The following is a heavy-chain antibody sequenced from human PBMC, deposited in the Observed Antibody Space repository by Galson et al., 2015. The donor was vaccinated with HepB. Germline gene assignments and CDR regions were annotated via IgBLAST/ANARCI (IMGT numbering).Heavy chain of an antibody. D-gene: IGHD3-9*01. Sequence: SLRLSCAASGFTFSSYGMHWVRHAPGKGLEWVAVIWYDGSNKYYADSVKGRFTISKDNSKNTLYLQMNSLRAEDTAVYYCARDPPYDILTGYQFYFDYWGQGTLVTVSS. J-gene: IGHJ4*02. CDR1: GFTFSSYG. V-gene: IGHV3-33*01. CDR3: ARDPPYDILTGYQFYFDY. CDR2: IWYDGSNK.